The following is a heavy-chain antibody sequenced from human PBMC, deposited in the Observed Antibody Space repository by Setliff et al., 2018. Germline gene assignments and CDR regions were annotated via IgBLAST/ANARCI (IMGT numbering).Heavy chain of an antibody. Sequence: ASVKVSCKTSGYTFQRYGISWLRQAPGQGLEWLGWISPYNGNTKYAQTVQDRIRVTTDTSTSTSFMELRGLRSDDTAVYFCARSSDSGYYHQRDAFDIWGQGTRVTVSS. D-gene: IGHD3-22*01. V-gene: IGHV1-18*04. J-gene: IGHJ3*02. CDR1: GYTFQRYG. CDR2: ISPYNGNT. CDR3: ARSSDSGYYHQRDAFDI.